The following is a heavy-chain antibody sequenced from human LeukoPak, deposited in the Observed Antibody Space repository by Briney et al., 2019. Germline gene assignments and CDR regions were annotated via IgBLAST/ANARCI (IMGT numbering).Heavy chain of an antibody. J-gene: IGHJ4*02. CDR2: ISWNSGSI. CDR3: VGGDDREY. V-gene: IGHV3-9*01. D-gene: IGHD2-21*02. CDR1: GFTFDDYA. Sequence: PGRSLRLSCAASGFTFDDYAMHWVRQAPEKGLEWVSGISWNSGSIGYADSVKGRFTISRGNAKNSLSLQMNSLRVEDTAVYYCVGGDDREYWGQGTLVTVSS.